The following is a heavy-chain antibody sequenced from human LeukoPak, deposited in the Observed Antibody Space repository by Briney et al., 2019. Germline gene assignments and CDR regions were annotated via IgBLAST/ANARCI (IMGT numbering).Heavy chain of an antibody. V-gene: IGHV3-23*01. Sequence: GGSLRLSCAASGFTFSSYAMSWVRQAPGKGLEWVSGISRSGGSTYYADSVKGRFTISRDNSKNTPYLQMNSLRAEDTAVYYCARDIIGSGWLRGFEYWGQGTLVTVSS. J-gene: IGHJ4*02. CDR1: GFTFSSYA. CDR2: ISRSGGST. D-gene: IGHD6-19*01. CDR3: ARDIIGSGWLRGFEY.